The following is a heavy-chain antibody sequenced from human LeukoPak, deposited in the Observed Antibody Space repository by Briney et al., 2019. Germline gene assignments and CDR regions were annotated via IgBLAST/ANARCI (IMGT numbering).Heavy chain of an antibody. D-gene: IGHD4-17*01. CDR2: ITSSSSTI. CDR1: GFTFSSYS. Sequence: GGSLRLSCAASGFTFSSYSMNWVRQAPGKGLEWVSYITSSSSTIYYADSVKGRITISRDNAKNSLYLQMNSLRAEDTAVYYCARGFQKDGDYGLNAFDIWGQGTMVTVSS. V-gene: IGHV3-48*04. CDR3: ARGFQKDGDYGLNAFDI. J-gene: IGHJ3*02.